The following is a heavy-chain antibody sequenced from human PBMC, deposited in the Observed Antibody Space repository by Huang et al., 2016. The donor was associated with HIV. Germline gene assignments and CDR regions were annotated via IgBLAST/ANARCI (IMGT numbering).Heavy chain of an antibody. CDR1: GFDFSKYS. J-gene: IGHJ4*02. D-gene: IGHD3-22*01. Sequence: EVQLVESGGALVQPGGSLKLSCVVSGFDFSKYSMNWVRQAPGKGLEWVSYSSGTSSNMYYAESVKGRFTISRDNAKNSVFLQMRSLRAEDTALYYCARTEMEYYYGSSGYYPDYWGQGTQVTVSS. V-gene: IGHV3-48*01. CDR3: ARTEMEYYYGSSGYYPDY. CDR2: SSGTSSNM.